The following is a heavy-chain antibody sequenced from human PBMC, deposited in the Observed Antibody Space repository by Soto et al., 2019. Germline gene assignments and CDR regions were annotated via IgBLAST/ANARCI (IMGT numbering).Heavy chain of an antibody. CDR2: ISAYNGNT. CDR1: GYTFTSYG. Sequence: ASEKVSCMASGYTFTSYGIRWVGQPPGKGLEWMRWISAYNGNTNYAQKLQGRVTMTTDTSTSTAYMKLRSLRSDDTAVYYCARDIILELFAHYYYYGMDVWGQGTTVTVSS. D-gene: IGHD3-3*01. J-gene: IGHJ6*02. V-gene: IGHV1-18*04. CDR3: ARDIILELFAHYYYYGMDV.